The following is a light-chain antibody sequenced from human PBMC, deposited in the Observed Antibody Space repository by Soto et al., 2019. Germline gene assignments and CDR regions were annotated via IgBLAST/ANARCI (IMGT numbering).Light chain of an antibody. Sequence: EIVMTRSPATLSVSPGERATLSCRASQSVSSRLAWYQQKPGQAPRLLIYGASTRATGIPARFSGSGSGTEFTLTISSLQSEDFAVYYCQQYNNWPLHAFGQGTKLEIK. V-gene: IGKV3-15*01. CDR3: QQYNNWPLHA. J-gene: IGKJ2*01. CDR1: QSVSSR. CDR2: GAS.